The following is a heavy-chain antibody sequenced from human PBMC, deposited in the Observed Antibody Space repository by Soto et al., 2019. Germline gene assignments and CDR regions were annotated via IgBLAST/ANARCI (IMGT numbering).Heavy chain of an antibody. CDR3: ARVDYGDYLSYFDY. V-gene: IGHV1-2*04. J-gene: IGHJ4*02. Sequence: QVQLVQSGAEVKKPGASVKVSCKASGYTFTGYYMHWVRQAPGQGLEWMGWINPNSGGTNYAQKFQGWVTMTRNSSISTAYMELSRLRSDDTAVYYCARVDYGDYLSYFDYWGQGPLVTVSS. D-gene: IGHD4-17*01. CDR1: GYTFTGYY. CDR2: INPNSGGT.